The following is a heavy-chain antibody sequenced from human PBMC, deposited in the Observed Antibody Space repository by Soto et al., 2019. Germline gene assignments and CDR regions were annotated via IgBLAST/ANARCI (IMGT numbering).Heavy chain of an antibody. J-gene: IGHJ4*02. CDR1: GGSFSGYI. V-gene: IGHV4-34*01. CDR3: ARGLISGSHYSGGWYYFDS. Sequence: SETLSLTCDVYGGSFSGYIWTWIRQTPGKGLQWIGQINHSGSANYNPSLRSRVTISVHTSNSQFSLELSSVTAADTAVYYCARGLISGSHYSGGWYYFDSWGQGILVTVSS. CDR2: INHSGSA. D-gene: IGHD1-26*01.